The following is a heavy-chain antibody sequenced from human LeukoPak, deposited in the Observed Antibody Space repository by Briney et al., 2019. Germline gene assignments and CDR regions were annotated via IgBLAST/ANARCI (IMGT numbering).Heavy chain of an antibody. CDR2: IYYSGST. CDR3: ARVDSSNWYEYRGYFDY. Sequence: PSETLSLTCTVSGGSISSYYWSWIRQPPGKGLEWIGYIYYSGSTNYNPSLKSRVSISVDTSKNQFSLKLSSVTAADTAVYYCARVDSSNWYEYRGYFDYWGQGTLVTVSS. V-gene: IGHV4-59*01. D-gene: IGHD6-13*01. CDR1: GGSISSYY. J-gene: IGHJ4*02.